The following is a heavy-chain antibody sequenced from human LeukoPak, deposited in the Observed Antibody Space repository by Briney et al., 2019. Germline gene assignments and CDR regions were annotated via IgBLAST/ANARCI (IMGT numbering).Heavy chain of an antibody. J-gene: IGHJ5*02. CDR3: AKGKYYYDSSGYLWFDP. CDR2: ISWNSGSI. V-gene: IGHV3-9*01. CDR1: GFTFDDYA. D-gene: IGHD3-22*01. Sequence: GGSLRLSCAASGFTFDDYAMHWVRQAPGKGLEWVSGISWNSGSIGYADSVKGRFTISGDNAKNSLYLQMNSLRAEDTALYYCAKGKYYYDSSGYLWFDPRGQGTLVTVSS.